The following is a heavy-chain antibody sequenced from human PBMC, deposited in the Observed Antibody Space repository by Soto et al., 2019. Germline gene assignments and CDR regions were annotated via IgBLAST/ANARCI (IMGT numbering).Heavy chain of an antibody. CDR1: GGSISSSSYY. CDR3: AREGGGYCSGGSCQVDY. V-gene: IGHV4-39*02. J-gene: IGHJ4*02. Sequence: PSEILSLTCTVSGGSISSSSYYLGWIRQPPGKGLEWIGSIYYRGNTYYNPSLKSRVTISVDTSKNQFSLKLSSETAADTAVYYCAREGGGYCSGGSCQVDYWGQGTLVTVSS. CDR2: IYYRGNT. D-gene: IGHD2-15*01.